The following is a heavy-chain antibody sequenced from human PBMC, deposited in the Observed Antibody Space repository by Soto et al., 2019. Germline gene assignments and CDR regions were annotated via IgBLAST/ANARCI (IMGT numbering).Heavy chain of an antibody. Sequence: LSLTCTVSGGSISSYYWSWIRQPPGKGLEWIGYIYYSGSTNYNPSLKSRVTISVDTSKNQFSLKLSSVTAADTAVYYCAKGIAAAGNFDYWGQGTLVTVSS. J-gene: IGHJ4*02. CDR1: GGSISSYY. D-gene: IGHD6-13*01. V-gene: IGHV4-59*01. CDR3: AKGIAAAGNFDY. CDR2: IYYSGST.